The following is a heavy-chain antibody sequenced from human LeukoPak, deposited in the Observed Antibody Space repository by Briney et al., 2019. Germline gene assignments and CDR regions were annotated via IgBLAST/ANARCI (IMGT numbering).Heavy chain of an antibody. CDR2: ISNDAGNY. CDR3: SKHQPVYDILTPFDY. V-gene: IGHV3-30*18. J-gene: IGHJ4*02. Sequence: GGSLRLSCAASGFTFSSYGMHWVRQAPGKGLEWVALISNDAGNYYYADSVKGRFTISRDNSKNTLYLQMNSLRAEDTAVYFFSKHQPVYDILTPFDYWGQGTLVTVSS. D-gene: IGHD3-9*01. CDR1: GFTFSSYG.